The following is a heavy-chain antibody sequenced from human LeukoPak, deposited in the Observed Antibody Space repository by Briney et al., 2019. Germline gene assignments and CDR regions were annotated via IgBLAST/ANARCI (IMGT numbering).Heavy chain of an antibody. CDR2: INSDGSST. V-gene: IGHV3-74*01. J-gene: IGHJ4*02. Sequence: GGSLRLSCAASGFTFSSYWMHWVRQAPGKGLVWVSRINSDGSSTSYADSVKGRFTISRDNAKSTLYLQMNSLRAEDTAVYYCARDYNGYSSGTFFDYWGQGTLVTVSS. D-gene: IGHD6-19*01. CDR3: ARDYNGYSSGTFFDY. CDR1: GFTFSSYW.